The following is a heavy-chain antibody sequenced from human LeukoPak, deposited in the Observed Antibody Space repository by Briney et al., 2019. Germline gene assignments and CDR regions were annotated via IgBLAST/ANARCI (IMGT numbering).Heavy chain of an antibody. D-gene: IGHD5-12*01. J-gene: IGHJ4*02. V-gene: IGHV4-34*01. CDR3: ARGGWLRSFDY. CDR2: IHHSGYT. CDR1: GGSFSGYY. Sequence: SETLSLTCAVYGGSFSGYYWSWIRQPPGKGLEWIGEIHHSGYTNYNPSLKSRVAISVDTSKNQFSLKLSSVTAADTAVYYCARGGWLRSFDYWGQGTLVTVSS.